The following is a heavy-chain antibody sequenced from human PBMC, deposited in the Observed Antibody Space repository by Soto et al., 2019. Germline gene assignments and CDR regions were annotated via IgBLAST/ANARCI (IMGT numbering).Heavy chain of an antibody. CDR3: ARGTSSSSWYGLIDY. J-gene: IGHJ4*02. D-gene: IGHD6-13*01. V-gene: IGHV4-59*01. Sequence: QVQLQESGPGLVKPSETLSLTCTVSGGSISSYYWSWIRQPPGKGLEWIGYIYYSGSTNYNPSLKSRVTISVATSKNQFSLKLSSVTAADTAVYYCARGTSSSSWYGLIDYWGQGTLVTVSS. CDR2: IYYSGST. CDR1: GGSISSYY.